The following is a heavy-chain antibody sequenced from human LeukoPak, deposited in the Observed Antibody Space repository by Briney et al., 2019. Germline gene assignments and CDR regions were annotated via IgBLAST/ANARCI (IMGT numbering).Heavy chain of an antibody. CDR3: AKTLFGFSYGKIDY. D-gene: IGHD5-18*01. J-gene: IGHJ4*02. CDR1: GFTFSNYW. CDR2: ISDDDDST. V-gene: IGHV3-23*01. Sequence: GGSLRLSCAASGFTFSNYWMSWVRQAPGKGLEWVSSISDDDDSTYYADSVKGRFTISRDNSKNTLYLDMNNLRAEDTALYFCAKTLFGFSYGKIDYWGQGTLVTVSS.